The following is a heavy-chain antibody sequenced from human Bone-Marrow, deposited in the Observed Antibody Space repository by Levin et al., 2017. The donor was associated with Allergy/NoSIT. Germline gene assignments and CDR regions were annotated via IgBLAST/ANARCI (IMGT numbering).Heavy chain of an antibody. CDR2: IEWDNDK. D-gene: IGHD6-13*01. CDR1: GFSVSTSGMC. CDR3: ARAKGGASAPNDY. V-gene: IGHV2-70*01. Sequence: SGPTLVKPTQTLTLTCSLSGFSVSTSGMCVSWIRQPPGKALEWLALIEWDNDKYYNTSLKTRLTISKDTSKNQVVLTMTNMDPVDTATYYCARAKGGASAPNDYWGQGTLVTVSS. J-gene: IGHJ4*02.